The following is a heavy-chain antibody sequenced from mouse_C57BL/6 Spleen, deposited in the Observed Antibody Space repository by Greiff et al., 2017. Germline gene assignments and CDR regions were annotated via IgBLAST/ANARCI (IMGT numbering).Heavy chain of an antibody. CDR2: INPNNGGT. CDR1: GYTFTDYY. Sequence: VQLQQSGPELVKPGASVKISCKASGYTFTDYYMNWVKQSHGKSLEWIGDINPNNGGTSYNQKFKGKATLTVDKSSSTAYMELRSLTSEDSAVYYCASLMIPVCDWCQGTLVTVSA. J-gene: IGHJ3*01. CDR3: ASLMIPVCD. D-gene: IGHD2-4*01. V-gene: IGHV1-26*01.